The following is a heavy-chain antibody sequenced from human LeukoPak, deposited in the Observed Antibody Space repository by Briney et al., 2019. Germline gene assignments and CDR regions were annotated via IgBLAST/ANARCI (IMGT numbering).Heavy chain of an antibody. CDR1: GFTFSSYS. Sequence: PGGSLRLSCAASGFTFSSYSMNWVRQAPGKGLEWVSSITSSSSYIYYADSVKGRFTISRDNAKNSLYLQMNSLRAEDTAVYYCAREGHGSGSHNWFDPWGQGTLVTVSS. D-gene: IGHD3-10*01. CDR2: ITSSSSYI. CDR3: AREGHGSGSHNWFDP. V-gene: IGHV3-21*01. J-gene: IGHJ5*02.